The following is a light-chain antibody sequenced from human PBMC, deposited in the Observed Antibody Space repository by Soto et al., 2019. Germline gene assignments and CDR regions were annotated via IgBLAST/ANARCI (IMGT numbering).Light chain of an antibody. J-gene: IGLJ1*01. CDR3: SSYTTTITYV. CDR2: DVS. CDR1: RSDVGGYNY. Sequence: QSVLTQPASVSGSPGQSITISCTGTRSDVGGYNYVSWYQQHPGKAPKLMIYDVSNRPSGVSNRFSGSKSGNTASLTISGLQAEDEADYYCSSYTTTITYVFGTGTELTVL. V-gene: IGLV2-14*03.